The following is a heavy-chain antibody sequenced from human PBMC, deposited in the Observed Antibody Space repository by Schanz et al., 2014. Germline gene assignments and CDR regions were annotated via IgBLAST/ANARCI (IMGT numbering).Heavy chain of an antibody. CDR3: TADLWFGAVWGVW. CDR2: IKSKTDGGTR. V-gene: IGHV3-15*01. Sequence: EVQLVESGGGLVKPGGSLRLSCAASTSIFNHAWMSWVRQAPGKGLEWLGRIKSKTDGGTRDYAAPVKGRFTISTDDSKNTVYLQMNSLQTEDTAVYYCTADLWFGAVWGVWWGQGTLVTVSS. CDR1: TSIFNHAW. J-gene: IGHJ4*02. D-gene: IGHD3-10*01.